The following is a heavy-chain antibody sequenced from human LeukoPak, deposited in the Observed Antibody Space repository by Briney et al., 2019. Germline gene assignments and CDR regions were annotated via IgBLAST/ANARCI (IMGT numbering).Heavy chain of an antibody. D-gene: IGHD2-2*01. CDR2: IKSKTDGGTT. CDR1: GFIFSNAW. J-gene: IGHJ4*02. Sequence: PGGSLRLSCVASGFIFSNAWMSWVRQAPGKGLEWVGRIKSKTDGGTTDYAAPVKGRFTISRDDSKNTLYLQMNSLKTEDTAVYYCTTDSVMPQVDYWGQGTLVTVSS. CDR3: TTDSVMPQVDY. V-gene: IGHV3-15*01.